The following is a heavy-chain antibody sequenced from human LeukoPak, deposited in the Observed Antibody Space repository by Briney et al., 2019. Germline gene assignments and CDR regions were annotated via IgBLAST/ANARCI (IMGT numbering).Heavy chain of an antibody. D-gene: IGHD2-21*02. CDR1: GFTFRSHA. J-gene: IGHJ4*02. CDR3: AREGTFGDYRASGDH. CDR2: IKQDGSQK. Sequence: GGSLRLSCAASGFTFRSHAFHWIRQAPGKGLEWVANIKQDGSQKYYVDSVKGRFIISRDNAKNSLYLQMNSVRAEDTAVYYCAREGTFGDYRASGDHWGQGALVTVSS. V-gene: IGHV3-7*03.